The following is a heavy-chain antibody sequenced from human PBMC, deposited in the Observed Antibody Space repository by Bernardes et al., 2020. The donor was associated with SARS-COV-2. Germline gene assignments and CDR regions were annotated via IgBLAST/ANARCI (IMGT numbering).Heavy chain of an antibody. V-gene: IGHV1-24*01. D-gene: IGHD3-10*01. CDR2: FDPDNGKT. CDR3: TTSIVRFGGFFAHYFDY. J-gene: IGHJ4*02. CDR1: GYSLTEQS. Sequence: ASVKVSCKVSGYSLTEQSIHWVRQAPGKGLEWMGGFDPDNGKTIYAQKFQGRVTITEDTSTDIGYMEVSSLRSDDTAVYYCTTSIVRFGGFFAHYFDYCGQGGPVSVP.